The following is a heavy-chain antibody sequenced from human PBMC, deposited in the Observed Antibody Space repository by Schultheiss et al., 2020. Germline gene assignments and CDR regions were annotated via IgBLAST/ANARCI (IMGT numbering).Heavy chain of an antibody. V-gene: IGHV4-38-2*01. CDR1: GYSISSGYY. Sequence: AETLSLTCAVSGYSISSGYYWGWIRQPPGKGLEWIGSIYYSGSTYYNPSLKSRVTISVDTSKNQFSLKLSSVTAADTAVYYCASPYGDYEGFDIWGQGTTVTVSS. CDR3: ASPYGDYEGFDI. CDR2: IYYSGST. J-gene: IGHJ6*02. D-gene: IGHD4-17*01.